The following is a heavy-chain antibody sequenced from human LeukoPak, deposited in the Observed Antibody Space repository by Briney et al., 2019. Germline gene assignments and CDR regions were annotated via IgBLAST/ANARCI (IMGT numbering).Heavy chain of an antibody. CDR2: ISSSGSAI. D-gene: IGHD3-10*01. CDR1: GFTFSSYE. J-gene: IGHJ3*02. Sequence: PGGSLRLSCAASGFTFSSYEMNWVRQAPAKGLEWVSCISSSGSAIYCADSVKGRFTISRDNAKNSLYLQMNSLRAEDTAVYYCARDWRYGSGSQDAFDIWGQGTMVTVSS. V-gene: IGHV3-48*03. CDR3: ARDWRYGSGSQDAFDI.